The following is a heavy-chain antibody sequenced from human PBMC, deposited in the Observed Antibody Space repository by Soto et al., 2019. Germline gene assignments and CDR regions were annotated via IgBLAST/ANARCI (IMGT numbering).Heavy chain of an antibody. Sequence: PSETLSLTCTVSVGSISSSSYYWGWIRQPPGKGLEWIGSIYYSGSTYYNPSLKSRVTISVDTSKNQFSLKLSSVTAADTAVYYCAGASYDFWSGYSDYSGQGTLVTV. CDR2: IYYSGST. J-gene: IGHJ4*02. CDR1: VGSISSSSYY. CDR3: AGASYDFWSGYSDY. V-gene: IGHV4-39*01. D-gene: IGHD3-3*01.